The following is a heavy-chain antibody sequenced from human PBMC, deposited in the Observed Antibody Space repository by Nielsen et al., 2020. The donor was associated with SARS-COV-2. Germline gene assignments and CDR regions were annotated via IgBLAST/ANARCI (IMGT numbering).Heavy chain of an antibody. J-gene: IGHJ4*02. V-gene: IGHV3-48*01. CDR3: ATQADGYKSPYDY. Sequence: GGSLRLSCVASGFSFNTYSMNWVRQAPGKGLEWVSYISGGSATIYYADSVKGRFTISRDNSKNTLYLQINSLRADDTAVYYCATQADGYKSPYDYWGQGTLVTVSS. D-gene: IGHD3-10*01. CDR2: ISGGSATI. CDR1: GFSFNTYS.